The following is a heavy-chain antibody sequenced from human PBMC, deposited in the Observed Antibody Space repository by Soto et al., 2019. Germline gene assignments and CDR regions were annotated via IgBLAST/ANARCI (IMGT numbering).Heavy chain of an antibody. J-gene: IGHJ4*02. D-gene: IGHD3-10*01. CDR2: ISYDGSNK. CDR1: GFTFSSYG. CDR3: AKGAYYYGSGRRNYFDY. V-gene: IGHV3-30*18. Sequence: GGSLRLSCAASGFTFSSYGMHWVRQAPGKGLEWVAVISYDGSNKYYADSVKGRFTISRDNSKNTLYLQMNSLRAEDTAVYYCAKGAYYYGSGRRNYFDYWGQGTLVTVSS.